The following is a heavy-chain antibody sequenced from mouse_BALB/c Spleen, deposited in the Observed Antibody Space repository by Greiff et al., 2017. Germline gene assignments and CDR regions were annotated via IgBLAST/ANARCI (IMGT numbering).Heavy chain of an antibody. CDR3: ARGGLRRSNFDY. J-gene: IGHJ2*01. CDR2: ISYSGST. Sequence: DVKLQESGPSLVKPSQTLSLTCSVTGDSITSGYWNWIRKFPGNKLEYMGYISYSGSTYYNPSLKSRISITRDTSKNQYYLQLNSVTTEDTATDYCARGGLRRSNFDYWGQGTTLTVSS. D-gene: IGHD2-2*01. V-gene: IGHV3-8*02. CDR1: GDSITSGY.